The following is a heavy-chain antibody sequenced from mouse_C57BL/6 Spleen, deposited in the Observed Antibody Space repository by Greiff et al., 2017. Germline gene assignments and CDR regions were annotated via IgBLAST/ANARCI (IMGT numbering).Heavy chain of an antibody. CDR3: ASNYGSSYGYFDV. CDR2: INPYNGDT. J-gene: IGHJ1*03. V-gene: IGHV1-20*01. D-gene: IGHD1-1*01. Sequence: VQLKESGPELVKPGDSVKISCKASGYSFTGYFMNWVMQSHGKSLEWIGRINPYNGDTFYNQKFKGKATLTVDKSSSTALMELRSLTSEDSAVYYGASNYGSSYGYFDVWGTGTTVTVSS. CDR1: GYSFTGYF.